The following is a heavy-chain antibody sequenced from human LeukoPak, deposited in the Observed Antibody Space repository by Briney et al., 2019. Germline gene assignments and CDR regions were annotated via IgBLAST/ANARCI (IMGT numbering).Heavy chain of an antibody. J-gene: IGHJ5*02. CDR3: ARARPLYCSGGSRDWFDP. CDR1: GGSISSYY. V-gene: IGHV4-59*12. CDR2: IYYSGST. D-gene: IGHD2-15*01. Sequence: PSETLSLTCTVSGGSISSYYWSWIRQPPGKGLEWIGYIYYSGSTNYNPSLKSRVTISVDTSKNQFSLKLSSVTAADTAVYYCARARPLYCSGGSRDWFDPWGQGTLVTVSS.